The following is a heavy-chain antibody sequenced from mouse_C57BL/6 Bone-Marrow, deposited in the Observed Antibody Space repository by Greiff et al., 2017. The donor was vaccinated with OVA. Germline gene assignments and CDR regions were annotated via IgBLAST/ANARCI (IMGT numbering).Heavy chain of an antibody. CDR2: IYPGDGDT. D-gene: IGHD1-1*01. CDR1: GYAFSSYW. CDR3: ARSRAYYYGSSY. Sequence: VKLQESGAELVKPGASVKISCKASGYAFSSYWMNWVKQRPGKGLEWIGQIYPGDGDTNYNGKFKGKATLTADKSSSTAYMQLSSLTSEDSAVYFCARSRAYYYGSSYWGQGTTLTVSS. J-gene: IGHJ2*01. V-gene: IGHV1-80*01.